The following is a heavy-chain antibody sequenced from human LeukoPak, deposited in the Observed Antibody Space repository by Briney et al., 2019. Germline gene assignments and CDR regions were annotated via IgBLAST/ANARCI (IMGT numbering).Heavy chain of an antibody. CDR2: SNPNSGGT. D-gene: IGHD5-18*01. V-gene: IGHV1-2*02. CDR3: ARDKDTAMVGDY. CDR1: GYTFTGHY. Sequence: ASVKASCKASGYTFTGHYGHWVREAPGQGLGRMGWSNPNSGGTNYAQNFQGRVTMPRATSISSAYMELSSLRSDDTAVYYCARDKDTAMVGDYWGQGTLLTVSS. J-gene: IGHJ4*02.